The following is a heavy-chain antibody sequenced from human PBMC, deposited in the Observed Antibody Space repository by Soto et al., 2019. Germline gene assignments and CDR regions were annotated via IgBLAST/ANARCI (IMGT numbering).Heavy chain of an antibody. CDR2: ISPSGSYM. J-gene: IGHJ4*02. CDR3: VHRRRDSGPNGDY. Sequence: GGSLRLSCAASGFIFNTYSMDWVRQAPGKGLEWVASISPSGSYMYYGDSLKGRFTVTKDDSKNQVVLTMTDMDPVDTATYYCVHRRRDSGPNGDYWGPGILVTVSS. D-gene: IGHD3-10*01. CDR1: GFIFNTYS. V-gene: IGHV3-21*03.